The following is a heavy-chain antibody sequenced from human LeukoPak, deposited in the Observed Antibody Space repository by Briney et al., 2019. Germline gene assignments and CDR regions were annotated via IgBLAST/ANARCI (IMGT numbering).Heavy chain of an antibody. J-gene: IGHJ6*03. CDR3: AGEDRYSYGYGYYHYYMEV. D-gene: IGHD5-18*01. V-gene: IGHV4-61*09. CDR2: ICTSGSS. CDR1: APSISTGSSC. Sequence: PSQTLSLTCTVSAPSISTGSSCWSWLRHSAGKGLEWTRHICTSGSSNYNPSFKSRVTISGDTSKDQFSLKMSSVTAADTAVYHCAGEDRYSYGYGYYHYYMEVWGKGTTVTISS.